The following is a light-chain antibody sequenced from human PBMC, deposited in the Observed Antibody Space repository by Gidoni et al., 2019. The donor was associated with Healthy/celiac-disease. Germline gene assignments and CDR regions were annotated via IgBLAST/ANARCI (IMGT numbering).Light chain of an antibody. CDR1: QGIRND. J-gene: IGKJ1*01. V-gene: IGKV1-6*01. Sequence: AVQMTQSPSSLSASVGDRVTITCGASQGIRNDLGWYQQKPGKAPKPLIYTTSSLHSGVPSRFSGSGSGTDFTLTISSLQPEGFATYYCLQDYNYPRAFXQXTKVEIK. CDR3: LQDYNYPRA. CDR2: TTS.